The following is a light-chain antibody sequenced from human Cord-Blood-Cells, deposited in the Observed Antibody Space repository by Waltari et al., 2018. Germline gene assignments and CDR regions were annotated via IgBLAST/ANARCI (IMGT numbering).Light chain of an antibody. V-gene: IGKV3-11*01. CDR1: QSVSSY. Sequence: EIVLTPSPATLSLSPGERATLHCRASQSVSSYLAWYQQKPGQAPRLLIYDASNRATGIPARFSGSGSGTDFTLTISSLEPEDFAVYYCQQRSNWPQLTFGGGTKVEIK. CDR3: QQRSNWPQLT. CDR2: DAS. J-gene: IGKJ4*01.